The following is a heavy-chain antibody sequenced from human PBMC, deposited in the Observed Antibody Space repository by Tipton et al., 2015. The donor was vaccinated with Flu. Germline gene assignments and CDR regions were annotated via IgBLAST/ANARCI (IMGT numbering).Heavy chain of an antibody. Sequence: GSLRLSCAASGFTVSSSNYMNWVRQAPGRGLASVSIIYSDGKTHYADSVKGRFTISRDNSKNTIYLQMNRLGAEDTAVYYCARGDYYYGMDVWGQGTTVTVSS. V-gene: IGHV3-53*01. J-gene: IGHJ6*02. CDR2: IYSDGKT. CDR1: GFTVSSSNY. CDR3: ARGDYYYGMDV.